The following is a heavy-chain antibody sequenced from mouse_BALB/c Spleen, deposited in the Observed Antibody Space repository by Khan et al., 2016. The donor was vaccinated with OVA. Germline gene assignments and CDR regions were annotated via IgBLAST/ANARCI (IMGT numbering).Heavy chain of an antibody. D-gene: IGHD1-1*01. Sequence: EVQLQESGPSLVKPSQTLSLTCSVTGDSITSGFWNWIRKFPGNKFEYMGYVTYSGNTYYNPSLKCRISITTDTSKRQFYLQLNSVTTEDTATYFCARSYGSWALDYWGQGTSVTVSS. V-gene: IGHV3-8*02. CDR3: ARSYGSWALDY. CDR2: VTYSGNT. CDR1: GDSITSGF. J-gene: IGHJ4*01.